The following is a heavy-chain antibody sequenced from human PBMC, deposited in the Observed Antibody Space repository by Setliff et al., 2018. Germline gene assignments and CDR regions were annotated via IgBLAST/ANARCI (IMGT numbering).Heavy chain of an antibody. Sequence: GGSLRLSCAASGFTFSSYSMNWVRQAPGKGLEWVSSISSSSTYIYYTDSVKGRFTISRDNAKNSLYLQMNSLRAEDTAVYFCARDQGASSPIDYWGQGTLVTVSS. CDR2: ISSSSTYI. CDR1: GFTFSSYS. CDR3: ARDQGASSPIDY. D-gene: IGHD1-26*01. J-gene: IGHJ4*02. V-gene: IGHV3-21*01.